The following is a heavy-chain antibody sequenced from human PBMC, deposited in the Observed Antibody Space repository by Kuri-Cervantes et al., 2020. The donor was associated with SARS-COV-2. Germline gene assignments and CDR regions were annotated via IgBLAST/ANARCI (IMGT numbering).Heavy chain of an antibody. J-gene: IGHJ3*02. Sequence: ASVKVSCKASGYIFTSYDISWVRQATGQGLEWMGWMNPNSGNKGYAQKFQGRLSMTRDTSISTVYMELSSLRSEDTAVYYCARGDWTIFGVVKDGDAFDIWGQGTMVTVSS. CDR1: GYIFTSYD. CDR3: ARGDWTIFGVVKDGDAFDI. V-gene: IGHV1-8*01. CDR2: MNPNSGNK. D-gene: IGHD3-3*01.